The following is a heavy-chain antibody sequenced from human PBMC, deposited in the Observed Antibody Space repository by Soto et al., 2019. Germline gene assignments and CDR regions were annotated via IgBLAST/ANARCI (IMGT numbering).Heavy chain of an antibody. J-gene: IGHJ5*02. Sequence: GSLRLSCAASGFTFSNYWMSWVRQAPGKGLEWVADIKEDGSEGNYVDSVKGRFTISRDNAENSLYLQMNSLRAEDTAVYYCASARHIGPWGQGTLVTVSS. CDR1: GFTFSNYW. CDR2: IKEDGSEG. CDR3: ASARHIGP. D-gene: IGHD2-21*01. V-gene: IGHV3-7*01.